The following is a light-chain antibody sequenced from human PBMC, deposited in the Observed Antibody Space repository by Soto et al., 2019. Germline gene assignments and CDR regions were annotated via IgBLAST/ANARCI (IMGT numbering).Light chain of an antibody. CDR2: LVS. CDR3: MQGTHWPWT. V-gene: IGKV2-30*01. J-gene: IGKJ1*01. CDR1: QSLVYSNGNTY. Sequence: DVVLTQSPLSLPVTLGQPASISCWSSQSLVYSNGNTYLNWFHQRPGQSPRRLIYLVSNRDSGVPDKFGDSGSGTDFTLKISRVEAEDVGVYYCMQGTHWPWTVGQGTKVYIK.